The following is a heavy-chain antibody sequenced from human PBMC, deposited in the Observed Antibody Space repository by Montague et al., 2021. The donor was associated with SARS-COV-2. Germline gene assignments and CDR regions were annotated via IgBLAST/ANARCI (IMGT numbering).Heavy chain of an antibody. CDR1: GGSISSYY. CDR2: IYYSGSI. Sequence: SQTLSLTCTVSGGSISSYYWSWIRQPPGKGLEWIGYIYYSGSINYNPSLKSRVTISVDTSKNQFSLKLSSVTAADTAVYYCARGFDYWGQGTLVTVSS. J-gene: IGHJ4*02. CDR3: ARGFDY. V-gene: IGHV4-59*13.